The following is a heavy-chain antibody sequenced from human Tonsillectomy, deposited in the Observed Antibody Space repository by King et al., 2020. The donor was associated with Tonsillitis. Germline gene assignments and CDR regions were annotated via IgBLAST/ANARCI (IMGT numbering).Heavy chain of an antibody. CDR3: AKEIRRTARPAAAYYYHGMDV. V-gene: IGHV3-30*18. CDR2: ISYDGSNK. D-gene: IGHD6-6*01. J-gene: IGHJ6*02. CDR1: GFTFSSYG. Sequence: VQLVESGGGVVQPGRSLRLSCAASGFTFSSYGMHWVRQTQGKGLEWVAVISYDGSNKYYADSVKGRFTISRDNSKNTLYLQMNSLRAEETAVYYCAKEIRRTARPAAAYYYHGMDVWGQGTTVTVSS.